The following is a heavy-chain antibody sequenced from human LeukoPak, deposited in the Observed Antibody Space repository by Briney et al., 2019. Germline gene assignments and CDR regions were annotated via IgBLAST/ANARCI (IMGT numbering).Heavy chain of an antibody. V-gene: IGHV1-69*01. D-gene: IGHD3-10*01. J-gene: IGHJ3*02. Sequence: GSSVKVSCKASGGTFSSYAISWVRQAPGQGLEWRGGIIPIFGTANYAQKFQGRVTITADESPSTAYMELSRLRSDDTAVYYCARVRTMVRGVIILKEDAFDIWGQGTMVTVSS. CDR2: IIPIFGTA. CDR3: ARVRTMVRGVIILKEDAFDI. CDR1: GGTFSSYA.